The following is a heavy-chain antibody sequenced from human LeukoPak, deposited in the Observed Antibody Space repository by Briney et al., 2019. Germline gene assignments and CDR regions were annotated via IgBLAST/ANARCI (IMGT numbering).Heavy chain of an antibody. CDR3: ARVKKDRYGMDV. Sequence: ASVKVSCKASGYTFTSYDINWVRRATGQGLEWMGWMNPNSGNTGYAQKFQGRVTMTRNTSISTAYMELSSLRSEDTAVYYCARVKKDRYGMDVWGQGTTVTVSS. V-gene: IGHV1-8*01. CDR2: MNPNSGNT. J-gene: IGHJ6*02. CDR1: GYTFTSYD.